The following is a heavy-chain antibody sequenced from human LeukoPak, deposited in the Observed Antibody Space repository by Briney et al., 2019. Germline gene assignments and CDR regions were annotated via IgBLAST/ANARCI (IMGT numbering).Heavy chain of an antibody. Sequence: GGSLRLSCAASGFTFSSYDMHWVRQATGKGLEWVSSIGTAGDTYYPGSVKRRFTISSENAKNSLYLQMNCRRAGDTAVYYCARGAYSSSPYYYSYMDVWGKGTTVTVSS. CDR1: GFTFSSYD. V-gene: IGHV3-13*01. CDR2: IGTAGDT. D-gene: IGHD6-6*01. CDR3: ARGAYSSSPYYYSYMDV. J-gene: IGHJ6*03.